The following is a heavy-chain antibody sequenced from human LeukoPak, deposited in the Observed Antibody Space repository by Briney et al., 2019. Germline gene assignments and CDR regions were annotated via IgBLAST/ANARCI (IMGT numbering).Heavy chain of an antibody. Sequence: ASVKVSCKASGYTFTSSSISWVRQAPGQGLEWMGWISAYNGNRNYAQKLQGRVTMTTDTSTSTAYMELRSLRSDDTAVYYCARTTDSSSLDYWGQGTLVTVSS. V-gene: IGHV1-18*01. CDR1: GYTFTSSS. CDR3: ARTTDSSSLDY. CDR2: ISAYNGNR. J-gene: IGHJ4*02. D-gene: IGHD6-6*01.